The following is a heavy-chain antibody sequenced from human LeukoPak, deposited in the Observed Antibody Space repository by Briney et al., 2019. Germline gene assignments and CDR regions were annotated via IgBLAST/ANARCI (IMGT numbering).Heavy chain of an antibody. Sequence: PGGSLRLSCAASGFTFSSYAMSWVRQAPGKGLEWVSAISGSGGSTYYADSVKGRFTISRDNSKNTLYLQMNSLRAEDTAVYYCAKTPIFGVVIHYFDYWGQGTLVTVSS. CDR1: GFTFSSYA. D-gene: IGHD3-3*01. V-gene: IGHV3-23*01. J-gene: IGHJ4*02. CDR3: AKTPIFGVVIHYFDY. CDR2: ISGSGGST.